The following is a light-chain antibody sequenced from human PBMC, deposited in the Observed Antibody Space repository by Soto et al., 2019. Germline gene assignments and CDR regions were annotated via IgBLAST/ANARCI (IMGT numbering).Light chain of an antibody. V-gene: IGLV2-14*01. CDR2: EVS. J-gene: IGLJ2*01. CDR3: SSFRTTRVV. Sequence: QSVLTQPASVSGSPGQSITISCTGTSSDFGGYNYVSWYQQHPDKAPKLIIYEVSIRPSGVSNRFSGSKSGDTASLSISGLQAEDEAVYYCSSFRTTRVVFGGGTKLTVL. CDR1: SSDFGGYNY.